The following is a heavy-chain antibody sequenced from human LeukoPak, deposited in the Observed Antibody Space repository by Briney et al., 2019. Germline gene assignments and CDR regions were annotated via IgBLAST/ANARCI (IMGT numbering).Heavy chain of an antibody. Sequence: SQTLSLTCNVSGGSISRGSYYWSWIRQPAGKGLEWIGRIYTSGSTNYNPSLKSRVTISVDTPKNQFSLKLSSVTAADTAVYYCARAGGGSLFDYWGQGTLVTVSS. D-gene: IGHD4-23*01. V-gene: IGHV4-61*02. J-gene: IGHJ4*02. CDR1: GGSISRGSYY. CDR3: ARAGGGSLFDY. CDR2: IYTSGST.